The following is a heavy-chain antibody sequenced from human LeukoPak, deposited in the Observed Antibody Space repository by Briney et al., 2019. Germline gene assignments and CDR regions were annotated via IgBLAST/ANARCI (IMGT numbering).Heavy chain of an antibody. CDR1: GFTFSSYG. CDR3: AKAEGKNPTGGRWLD. V-gene: IGHV3-23*01. D-gene: IGHD6-19*01. Sequence: GGSLRLSCAASGFTFSSYGMHWVRQAPGKGLESVSAISGSGGYTYYTDSVKGRFTISRDNSKNTLYLQMNSLRADDTAIYYCAKAEGKNPTGGRWLDWGQGTLVTVSS. J-gene: IGHJ4*02. CDR2: ISGSGGYT.